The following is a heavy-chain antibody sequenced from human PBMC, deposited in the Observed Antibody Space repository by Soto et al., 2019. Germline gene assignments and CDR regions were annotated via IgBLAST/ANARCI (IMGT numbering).Heavy chain of an antibody. Sequence: PSETLSLTCTVSGGSISSGDYYWSWIRQPPGKGLEWIRYIYYSGSTYYNPSLKSRVTISVDTSKNQFSLKLSSVTAADTAVYYCARAPRGNYGYPSYFDYWGQGTLVTVSS. CDR2: IYYSGST. V-gene: IGHV4-30-4*02. D-gene: IGHD3-10*01. J-gene: IGHJ4*02. CDR1: GGSISSGDYY. CDR3: ARAPRGNYGYPSYFDY.